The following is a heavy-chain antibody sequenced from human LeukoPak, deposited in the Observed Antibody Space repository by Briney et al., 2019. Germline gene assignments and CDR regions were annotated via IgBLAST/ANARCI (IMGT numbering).Heavy chain of an antibody. CDR3: AKGYSSGWGRAFDI. Sequence: GGSLRLSCAASGFTFSFYTMSWVRQAPGKGLECVSSFSSDGTYINYADSLKGRFTISRDNAKNSLYLQMNSLRAEDTAVYYCAKGYSSGWGRAFDIWGQGTMVTVSS. CDR2: FSSDGTYI. J-gene: IGHJ3*02. V-gene: IGHV3-21*04. CDR1: GFTFSFYT. D-gene: IGHD6-19*01.